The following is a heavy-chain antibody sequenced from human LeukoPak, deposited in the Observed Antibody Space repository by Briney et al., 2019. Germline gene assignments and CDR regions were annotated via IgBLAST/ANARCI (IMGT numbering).Heavy chain of an antibody. V-gene: IGHV4-59*11. D-gene: IGHD3-16*01. Sequence: PSETLSLTCTVSGGSISGHYWTWIRQPPGKGLEWIGQIHYSGRPDYNPSLKSRVTISVDTSKNQLSLKVTSVTGADTAVYYCARFGDDYDMDVWGQGTTVTVSS. CDR1: GGSISGHY. CDR2: IHYSGRP. J-gene: IGHJ6*02. CDR3: ARFGDDYDMDV.